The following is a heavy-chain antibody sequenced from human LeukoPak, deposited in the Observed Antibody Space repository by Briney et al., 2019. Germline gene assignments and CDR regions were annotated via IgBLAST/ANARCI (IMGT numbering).Heavy chain of an antibody. J-gene: IGHJ6*02. CDR1: GYTFTSYD. CDR3: ARDGAVLYYYYGMDV. D-gene: IGHD2-8*01. V-gene: IGHV1-8*01. Sequence: ASVKVSCKASGYTFTSYDINWVRQATGQGLEWMGWMNPNSGNTGYAQKFQGRVTMTRNTSISTAYMELSSLRSEDTAVYYCARDGAVLYYYYGMDVWGQGTTVTVSS. CDR2: MNPNSGNT.